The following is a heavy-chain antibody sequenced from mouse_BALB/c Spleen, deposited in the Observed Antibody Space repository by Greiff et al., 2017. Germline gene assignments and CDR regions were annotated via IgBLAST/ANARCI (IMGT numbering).Heavy chain of an antibody. CDR2: ISSGGSYT. D-gene: IGHD4-1*01. Sequence: EVQLVESGGDLVKPGGSLKLSCAASGFTFSSYGMSWVRQTPDKRLEWVATISSGGSYTYYPDSVKGRFTISRDNAKNTLYLQMSSLKSEDTAMYYCARHGTGTDYYAMDYWGQGTSVTVSS. CDR3: ARHGTGTDYYAMDY. V-gene: IGHV5-6*01. J-gene: IGHJ4*01. CDR1: GFTFSSYG.